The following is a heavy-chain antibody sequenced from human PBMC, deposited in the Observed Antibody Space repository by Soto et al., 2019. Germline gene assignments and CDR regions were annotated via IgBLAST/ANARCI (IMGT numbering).Heavy chain of an antibody. CDR2: IYYSGST. J-gene: IGHJ3*02. CDR1: GGSISSYY. D-gene: IGHD3-10*01. Sequence: QVQLQESGPGLVKPSETLSLTCTVSGGSISSYYWSWIRQPPGKGLEWIGYIYYSGSTNYNPSLQSRVTISVDTSKNQFSLKLSSVTAADTAVYYCARVWGGAFDIWGQGTMVTGSS. CDR3: ARVWGGAFDI. V-gene: IGHV4-59*01.